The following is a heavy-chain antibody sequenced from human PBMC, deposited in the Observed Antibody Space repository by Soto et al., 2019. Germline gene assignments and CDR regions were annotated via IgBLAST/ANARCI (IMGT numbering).Heavy chain of an antibody. Sequence: SETLSLTCTVSGGSISSYYWSWIRQPPGKGLEWIAYIYYSGSTEYNPSLKSRVTISVDTSKNQFSLKLSSVTAADTAVYYCARHFSTKIAPLPFDYWGQXTLVTVSS. V-gene: IGHV4-59*08. CDR1: GGSISSYY. CDR3: ARHFSTKIAPLPFDY. J-gene: IGHJ4*02. D-gene: IGHD1-1*01. CDR2: IYYSGST.